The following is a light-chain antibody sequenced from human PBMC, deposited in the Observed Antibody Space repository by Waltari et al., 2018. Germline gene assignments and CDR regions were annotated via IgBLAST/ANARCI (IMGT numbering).Light chain of an antibody. J-gene: IGLJ3*02. Sequence: QSVLTQPPSVSGAPGQRVTIPCTGSSSNLGAGFAVHWYQQLPGTAPKLLIYGNTNRPSGVPDRFSGSKSGTSASLAITGLQAEDEADYYCQSYGSDWVFGGGTKLTVL. CDR2: GNT. CDR1: SSNLGAGFA. V-gene: IGLV1-40*01. CDR3: QSYGSDWV.